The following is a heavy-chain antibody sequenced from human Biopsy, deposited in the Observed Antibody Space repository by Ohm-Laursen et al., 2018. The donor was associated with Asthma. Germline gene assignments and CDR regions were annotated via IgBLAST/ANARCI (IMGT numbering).Heavy chain of an antibody. CDR1: GFTFHNYV. J-gene: IGHJ4*02. D-gene: IGHD6-6*01. CDR2: IFFDGSSK. CDR3: ARGKTWGRSYYFDY. Sequence: SLRLSCTASGFTFHNYVMHWVRQAPGKGLEWVAGIFFDGSSKYYADSVKGRFTISRDNSKDTLYLQVNSLRGDDTAVYYCARGKTWGRSYYFDYWGQGTLVTVSS. V-gene: IGHV3-30-3*01.